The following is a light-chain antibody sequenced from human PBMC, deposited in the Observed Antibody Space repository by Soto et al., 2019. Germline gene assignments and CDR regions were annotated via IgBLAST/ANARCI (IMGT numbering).Light chain of an antibody. CDR1: QSISTN. CDR2: GAS. CDR3: QQYNNYNT. Sequence: EIVMTQSPATLSVSPGERATLSCGASQSISTNLAWYQHKPGQAPRLLIYGASTRATGIPARFSGSGSGTECTLTINSLQSEDFAVYYCQQYNNYNTFGQGTRLEIK. V-gene: IGKV3-15*01. J-gene: IGKJ5*01.